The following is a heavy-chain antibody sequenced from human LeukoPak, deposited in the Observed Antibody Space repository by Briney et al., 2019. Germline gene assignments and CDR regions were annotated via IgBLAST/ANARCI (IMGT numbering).Heavy chain of an antibody. Sequence: SGPALVKPTQTLTLTCTFSGFSLSTSGMCVSWIRQPPGKALEWLARIAWDDDKYYSTSLKARLTISKDTSKNQVVLTMTNMDPVDTATYYCARNRGMYYYDSSGYYYSYYYYMDVWGKGTTVTVSS. CDR2: IAWDDDK. D-gene: IGHD3-22*01. V-gene: IGHV2-70*11. CDR1: GFSLSTSGMC. CDR3: ARNRGMYYYDSSGYYYSYYYYMDV. J-gene: IGHJ6*03.